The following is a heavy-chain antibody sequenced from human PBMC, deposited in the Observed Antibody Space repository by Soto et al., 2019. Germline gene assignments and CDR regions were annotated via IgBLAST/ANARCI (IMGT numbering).Heavy chain of an antibody. V-gene: IGHV3-30*04. J-gene: IGHJ3*02. Sequence: GGSLRLSCAPSGFTFSSYAMHWIRQAPGTGPEWVAATSSDGTDNVYADSVSGRFTISRDNSKNTLYLQMNSLRSEDAAVYYCARTYECAKSDCYRAFDIWGQGTMVTVSS. CDR3: ARTYECAKSDCYRAFDI. D-gene: IGHD2-21*02. CDR2: TSSDGTDN. CDR1: GFTFSSYA.